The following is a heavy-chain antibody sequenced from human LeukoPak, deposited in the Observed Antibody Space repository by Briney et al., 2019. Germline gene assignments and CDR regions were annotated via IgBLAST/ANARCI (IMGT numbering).Heavy chain of an antibody. CDR1: GFTVSSNY. CDR3: ARDVDSITWTFEFDY. Sequence: GGSLRLSCAASGFTVSSNYMSWVRQAPGKGLEWVSVIYSDGSTYYADSVKGRFTISRDNSKNTLYLQMNSLRAEGTAVYYCARDVDSITWTFEFDYWGQGTLVTVSS. CDR2: IYSDGST. D-gene: IGHD6-13*01. J-gene: IGHJ4*02. V-gene: IGHV3-66*01.